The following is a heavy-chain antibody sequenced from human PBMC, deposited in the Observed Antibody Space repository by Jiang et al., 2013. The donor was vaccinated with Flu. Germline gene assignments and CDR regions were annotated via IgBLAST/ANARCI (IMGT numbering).Heavy chain of an antibody. D-gene: IGHD3-22*01. CDR1: GFTFSSYA. J-gene: IGHJ4*02. CDR2: ISGNGDGT. V-gene: IGHV3-23*01. Sequence: VQPGGSLRLSCAASGFTFSSYAMSWVRQAPGKGLEWVSGISGNGDGTYHADSVKGRFTISRDNSKNTLFLQMNTLRAEDTAVYFCAKLTDYFDSSGNFHYWGQGTLVTVAS. CDR3: AKLTDYFDSSGNFHY.